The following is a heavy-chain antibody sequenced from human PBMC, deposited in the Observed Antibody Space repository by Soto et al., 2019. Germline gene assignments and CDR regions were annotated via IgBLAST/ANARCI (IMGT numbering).Heavy chain of an antibody. J-gene: IGHJ6*02. CDR1: GFTLSIYA. CDR3: ARDLSGYSYGFYYGMDV. CDR2: ISYDGSNK. Sequence: PAGSLRLSCAASGFTLSIYAMHWVRQAPGKGLEWVAVISYDGSNKYYADSVKGRFTISRDNSKNTLYLQMNSLRAEDTAVYYCARDLSGYSYGFYYGMDVWGQGTTVTVSS. V-gene: IGHV3-30-3*01. D-gene: IGHD5-18*01.